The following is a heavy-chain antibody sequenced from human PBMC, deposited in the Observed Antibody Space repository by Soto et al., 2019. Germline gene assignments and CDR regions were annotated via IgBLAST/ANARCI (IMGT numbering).Heavy chain of an antibody. CDR3: AKDIGYVALYYYYGMDV. J-gene: IGHJ6*02. Sequence: EVQLVESGGVVVQPGGSLRLSCAASGFTFDDYTMHWVRQAPGKGLEWVSLISWDGGSTYYADSVKGRFTISRDNSKNSLYLQMNSLRTEDTALYYCAKDIGYVALYYYYGMDVWGQGTTVTVSS. V-gene: IGHV3-43*01. CDR2: ISWDGGST. D-gene: IGHD6-13*01. CDR1: GFTFDDYT.